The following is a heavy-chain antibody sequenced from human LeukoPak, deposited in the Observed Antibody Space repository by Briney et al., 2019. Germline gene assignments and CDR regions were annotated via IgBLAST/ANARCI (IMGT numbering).Heavy chain of an antibody. D-gene: IGHD3-9*01. CDR2: INHSGRT. V-gene: IGHV4-34*01. Sequence: SETLSLTCAVYGGSFSDYYWSWIRQPPGKGLEWIGEINHSGRTNYNPSLKSRVTISVDTSKNQFSLKLSSVTAADTAVYYCARSRPSPVLRYFDWLLEDYYYYMDVWGKGTTVTISS. J-gene: IGHJ6*03. CDR1: GGSFSDYY. CDR3: ARSRPSPVLRYFDWLLEDYYYYMDV.